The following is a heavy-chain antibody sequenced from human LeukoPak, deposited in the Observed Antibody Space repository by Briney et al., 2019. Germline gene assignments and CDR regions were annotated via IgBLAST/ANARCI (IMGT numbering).Heavy chain of an antibody. CDR2: INHSGST. V-gene: IGHV4-34*01. CDR1: GGSFSGYY. D-gene: IGHD3-10*01. CDR3: AGPNCYFQPNFLDF. J-gene: IGHJ4*03. Sequence: SETLSLTCAVYGGSFSGYYWSWIRQPPGKGLEWIGEINHSGSTNYNPSLKSRVTISVDTSKNQFSLKLSSVTAADTAVYYCAGPNCYFQPNFLDFWGQGTLGTGSS.